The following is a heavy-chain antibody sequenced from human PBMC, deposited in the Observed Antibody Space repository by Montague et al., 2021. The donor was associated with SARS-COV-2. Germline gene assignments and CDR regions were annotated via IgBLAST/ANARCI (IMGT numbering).Heavy chain of an antibody. Sequence: SETLSLTCAVSGGSFSGFSWNWIRQPPRKGLQWIGEINPSGSPNSTSSPTTRVPMSLYASKTHFPLRLTAVTAADTARSSCARAQNICFIANCVNYFDLWGLGALVTVSS. J-gene: IGHJ4*02. V-gene: IGHV4-34*01. CDR1: GGSFSGFS. CDR3: ARAQNICFIANCVNYFDL. D-gene: IGHD2-15*01. CDR2: INPSGSP.